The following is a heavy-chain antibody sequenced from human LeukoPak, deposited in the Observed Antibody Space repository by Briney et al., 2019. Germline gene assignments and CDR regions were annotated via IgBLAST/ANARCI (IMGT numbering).Heavy chain of an antibody. V-gene: IGHV4-59*01. CDR3: ASDFNSRYGGRYLDC. CDR2: VYYNGSS. D-gene: IGHD1-26*01. J-gene: IGHJ4*02. Sequence: PSETLSLTCTASGGFISSYYWSWIRQPPGKGLEWIGYVYYNGSSSLHPSLKSRLTISVDTSKKQFSLKLSSVTAADTAVYYCASDFNSRYGGRYLDCWGQGTLVTVSS. CDR1: GGFISSYY.